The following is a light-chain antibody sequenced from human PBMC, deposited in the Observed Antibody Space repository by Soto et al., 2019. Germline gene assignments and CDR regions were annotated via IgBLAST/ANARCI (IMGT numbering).Light chain of an antibody. Sequence: QSVLTQPASVSGSPGQSITISCTGTNSDVGGYNYVSWYQQHPGKAPKLLIYEVTNRPSGVSDRFCGSKSGSTASLTISGLQADDEADYYCTSSTTNNIPYVFGTGTKLTVL. CDR1: NSDVGGYNY. J-gene: IGLJ1*01. CDR2: EVT. CDR3: TSSTTNNIPYV. V-gene: IGLV2-14*03.